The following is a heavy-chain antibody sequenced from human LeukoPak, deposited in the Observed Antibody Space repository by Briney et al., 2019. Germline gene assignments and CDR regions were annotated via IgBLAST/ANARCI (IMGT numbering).Heavy chain of an antibody. CDR3: TTMVRGVIIAGMTTNHDY. V-gene: IGHV3-15*01. CDR1: GFTFSNAW. CDR2: IKSKTDGGTT. Sequence: GSLRLSCAASGFTFSNAWMSWVRQAPGKGLEWVGRIKSKTDGGTTDYAAPVKGRFTISGDDSKNTLYLQMNSLKTEDTAVYYCTTMVRGVIIAGMTTNHDYWGQGTLVTVSS. J-gene: IGHJ4*02. D-gene: IGHD3-10*01.